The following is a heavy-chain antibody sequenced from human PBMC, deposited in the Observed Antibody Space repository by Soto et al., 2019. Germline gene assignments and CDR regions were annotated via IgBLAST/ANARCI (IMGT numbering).Heavy chain of an antibody. CDR1: GFTFGNYP. J-gene: IGHJ6*03. D-gene: IGHD3-9*01. CDR3: ASDWFYMDV. V-gene: IGHV3-48*01. CDR2: SSSDSGTI. Sequence: GGSLRLSCAASGFTFGNYPVNWVRQAPGKGLEWISYSSSDSGTIYYADSVKGRFSISRDNAKNSLFLQMNSLRVEDTAVYYCASDWFYMDVWGKGTSVTVSS.